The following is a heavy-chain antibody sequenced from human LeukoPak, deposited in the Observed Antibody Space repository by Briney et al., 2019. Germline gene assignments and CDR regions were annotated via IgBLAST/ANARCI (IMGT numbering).Heavy chain of an antibody. J-gene: IGHJ4*02. CDR3: ARANTAEDY. CDR1: GGSISSGGYY. CDR2: IYHSGST. D-gene: IGHD5-18*01. V-gene: IGHV4-30-2*01. Sequence: SETLSLTCTVSGGSISSGGYYWSWIRQPPGKGLEWIGYIYHSGSTYYNPSLKSRVTISVDRSKNQFSLKLSSVTAADTAVYYCARANTAEDYWGQGTLVTVSS.